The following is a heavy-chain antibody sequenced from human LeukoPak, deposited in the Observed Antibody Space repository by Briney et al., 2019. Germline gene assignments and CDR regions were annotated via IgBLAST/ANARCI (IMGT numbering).Heavy chain of an antibody. V-gene: IGHV3-53*01. Sequence: PGGSLRLSCAASGFTVSSNYMSWVRQAPGKGLEWVSVISSGGSTYYADSVKGRFTISRDNSKNTLYLQMNSLRAEDTAVYYCARGYSYGYDGYWGQGTLVTVSS. CDR3: ARGYSYGYDGY. J-gene: IGHJ4*02. CDR2: ISSGGST. D-gene: IGHD5-18*01. CDR1: GFTVSSNY.